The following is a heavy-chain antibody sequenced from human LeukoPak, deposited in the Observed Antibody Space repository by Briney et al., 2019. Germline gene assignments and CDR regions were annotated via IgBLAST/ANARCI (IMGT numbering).Heavy chain of an antibody. J-gene: IGHJ4*02. Sequence: PGGSLRLSCAASGFTFSSYAMHWVRQAPGKGLEWVAAISYDGSNKYYADSVKGRFTISRDNSKNTLYLQMNSLRAEDTAVYYCARDNYGSGSYSWSKRLDCWGRGTLVTVSS. CDR1: GFTFSSYA. D-gene: IGHD3-10*01. V-gene: IGHV3-30*04. CDR3: ARDNYGSGSYSWSKRLDC. CDR2: ISYDGSNK.